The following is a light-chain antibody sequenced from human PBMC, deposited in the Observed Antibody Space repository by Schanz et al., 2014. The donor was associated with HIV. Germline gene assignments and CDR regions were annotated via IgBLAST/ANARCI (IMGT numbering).Light chain of an antibody. CDR2: AAS. CDR3: QQSYSTTWT. V-gene: IGKV1-9*01. J-gene: IGKJ1*01. CDR1: QAISSF. Sequence: DIQMTQSPSTLSASVGDRVTITCRASQAISSFLAWYQQEPRKAPRLLISAASTLQSGVPSRFSGSGSGTEFTLTISSLQREDFATYYCQQSYSTTWTFGQGTKVEVK.